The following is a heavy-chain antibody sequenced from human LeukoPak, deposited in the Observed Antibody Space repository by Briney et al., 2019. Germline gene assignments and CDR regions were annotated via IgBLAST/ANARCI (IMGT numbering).Heavy chain of an antibody. V-gene: IGHV4-59*08. J-gene: IGHJ4*02. CDR1: GGSIRSYY. CDR2: IYYRGST. D-gene: IGHD1-26*01. CDR3: ARYSGSYLSPFDY. Sequence: SETLSLTCTVSGGSIRSYYGSWIRQPPGKGLEWIGYIYYRGSTNYNPSLKSRVTMSVDTSKNQFSLKLTSVTAADTAVYYCARYSGSYLSPFDYWGQGTLVTVSS.